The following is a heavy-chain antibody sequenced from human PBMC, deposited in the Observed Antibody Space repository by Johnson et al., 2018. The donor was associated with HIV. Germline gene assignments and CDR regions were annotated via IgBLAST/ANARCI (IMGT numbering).Heavy chain of an antibody. CDR2: IRYDGSNK. D-gene: IGHD1-26*01. CDR3: AKEVGATPYAAFDI. V-gene: IGHV3-30*02. Sequence: QVQLVESGGGVVQPGGSLRLSCAASGFTFSSYGMHWVRQAPGKGLEWVAFIRYDGSNKYYADSVKGRFTISRDNAKNSLYLQMNSLRAEDTALYYCAKEVGATPYAAFDIWGQGTMVTVSS. J-gene: IGHJ3*02. CDR1: GFTFSSYG.